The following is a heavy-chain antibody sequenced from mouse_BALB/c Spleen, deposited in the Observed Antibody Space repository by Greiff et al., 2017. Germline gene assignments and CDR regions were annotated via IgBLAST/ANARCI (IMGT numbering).Heavy chain of an antibody. CDR3: AREFSYGNWYFDV. CDR2: IWGDGST. Sequence: VQLKQSGPGLVAPSQSLSITCTVSGFSLTGYGVNWVRQPPGKGLEWLGMIWGDGSTDYNSALKSRLSISKDNSKSQVFLKMNSLQTDDTARYYCAREFSYGNWYFDVWGAGTTVTVSS. V-gene: IGHV2-6-7*01. CDR1: GFSLTGYG. D-gene: IGHD1-1*01. J-gene: IGHJ1*01.